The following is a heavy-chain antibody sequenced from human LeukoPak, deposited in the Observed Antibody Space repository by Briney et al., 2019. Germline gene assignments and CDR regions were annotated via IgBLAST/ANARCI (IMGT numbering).Heavy chain of an antibody. CDR1: GFTFSSYS. D-gene: IGHD1-26*01. CDR2: ISSSSSYI. CDR3: AGTFEWELLYRFDY. J-gene: IGHJ4*02. Sequence: GGSLRLSCAASGFTFSSYSMNWVRKAPGKGLEWVSSISSSSSYIYYADSVKGRFTISRDNAKNSLYLQMNSLRAEDTAVYYCAGTFEWELLYRFDYWGQGTLVTVSS. V-gene: IGHV3-21*01.